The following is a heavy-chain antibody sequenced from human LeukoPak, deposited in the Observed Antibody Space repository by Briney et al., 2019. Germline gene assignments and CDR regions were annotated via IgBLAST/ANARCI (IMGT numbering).Heavy chain of an antibody. CDR2: ISDNGDST. CDR3: AKSHSEAQRGYFDY. D-gene: IGHD5-24*01. J-gene: IGHJ4*02. V-gene: IGHV3-23*01. Sequence: GGSLRLFCAASGLTFSGLVITWVGQAAGKGLGGVSSISDNGDSTYYADSVKGRFTISRDNSSDTLYVQMHSLRADDAAVYYCAKSHSEAQRGYFDYWGQGTLVTVSS. CDR1: GLTFSGLV.